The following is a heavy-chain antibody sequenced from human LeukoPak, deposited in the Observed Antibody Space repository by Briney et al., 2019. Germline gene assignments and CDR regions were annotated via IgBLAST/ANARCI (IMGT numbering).Heavy chain of an antibody. V-gene: IGHV4-59*12. D-gene: IGHD6-19*01. Sequence: SETLSLTCTVSGGSISSYYWSWIRQPPGKGLEWIGYIYYSGSTNYNPSLKSRVTISVDRSKNQFSLKLSSVTAADTAVYYCARAVAVAGTNNWFDPWGQGTLVTVSS. CDR1: GGSISSYY. J-gene: IGHJ5*02. CDR3: ARAVAVAGTNNWFDP. CDR2: IYYSGST.